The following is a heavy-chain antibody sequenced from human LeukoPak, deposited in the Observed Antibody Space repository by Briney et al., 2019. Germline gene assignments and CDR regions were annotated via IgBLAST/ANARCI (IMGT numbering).Heavy chain of an antibody. CDR1: GFTFSSYG. CDR3: AKDDVWSGFLFDY. V-gene: IGHV3-30*02. D-gene: IGHD3-3*01. Sequence: PGGSLRLSCAASGFTFSSYGMHWVRQAPGKGLEWVAFIRYDGSNKYYADSVKGRFTISRDNSKNTLYLQMNSLRAEDTAVYYCAKDDVWSGFLFDYWGRGTLVTVSS. CDR2: IRYDGSNK. J-gene: IGHJ4*02.